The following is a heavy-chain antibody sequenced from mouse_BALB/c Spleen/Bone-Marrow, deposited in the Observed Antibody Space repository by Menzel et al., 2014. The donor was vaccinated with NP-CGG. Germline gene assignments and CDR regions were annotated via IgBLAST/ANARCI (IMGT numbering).Heavy chain of an antibody. CDR2: IYPGDGET. J-gene: IGHJ3*01. D-gene: IGHD2-2*01. Sequence: VQLQQSGAELVRPGSSVKISCKASGYAFSSYWMTWVKQRPGQGLEWIGQIYPGDGETNYNGKFKGKATLTADKSSSTAYMQLSGLTSEDSAVYFCAKVTTGFAYWGQGTLVTGSA. CDR1: GYAFSSYW. V-gene: IGHV1-80*01. CDR3: AKVTTGFAY.